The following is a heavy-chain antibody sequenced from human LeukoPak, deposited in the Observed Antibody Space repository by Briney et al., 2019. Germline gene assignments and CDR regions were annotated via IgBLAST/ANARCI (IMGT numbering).Heavy chain of an antibody. D-gene: IGHD4-17*01. Sequence: GGSLRLSCAASGFTFSSYGMHWVRQAPGKGLEWVSGVSASGGSAYYADSVKGRFTISRDNSKNTVYLQMNSLRAEDTAVYYCGKDPNGDYVGGHWFDPWGQGTLVTVSS. CDR2: VSASGGSA. J-gene: IGHJ5*02. CDR1: GFTFSSYG. V-gene: IGHV3-23*01. CDR3: GKDPNGDYVGGHWFDP.